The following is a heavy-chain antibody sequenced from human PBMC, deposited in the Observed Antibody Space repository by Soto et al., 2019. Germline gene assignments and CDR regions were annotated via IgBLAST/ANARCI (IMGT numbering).Heavy chain of an antibody. Sequence: QITLKESGPTLVKPTETLTLTCTFSGFSLSARGEAVGWIRQPPGKALEWLAIIYWDDDKHYSPSLRTTFSTTNDTSTNHVLLTMPNMDPVHTATYFCAHRPFRSPWHDAYAVWGPGTMVTLSS. D-gene: IGHD6-6*01. J-gene: IGHJ3*01. CDR2: IYWDDDK. CDR3: AHRPFRSPWHDAYAV. CDR1: GFSLSARGEA. V-gene: IGHV2-5*02.